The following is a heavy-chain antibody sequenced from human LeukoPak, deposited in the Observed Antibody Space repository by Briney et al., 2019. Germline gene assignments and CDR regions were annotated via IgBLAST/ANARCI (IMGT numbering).Heavy chain of an antibody. Sequence: GASVKVSCKASGYTFSSYGISWVRQAPGQGLEWMGWISAYNGNANYAQKLQGRVTMTTDTSTSTAYMELRSLRSDDTAVYYCARVLTGEAAAATEGYFQHWGQGTLVTVSS. V-gene: IGHV1-18*01. CDR2: ISAYNGNA. J-gene: IGHJ1*01. D-gene: IGHD6-13*01. CDR3: ARVLTGEAAAATEGYFQH. CDR1: GYTFSSYG.